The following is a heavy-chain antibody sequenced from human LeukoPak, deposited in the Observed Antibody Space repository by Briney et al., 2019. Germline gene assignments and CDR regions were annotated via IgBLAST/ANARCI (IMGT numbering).Heavy chain of an antibody. CDR3: ARGIRGYSSY. D-gene: IGHD5-18*01. V-gene: IGHV4-34*01. CDR2: INHSGST. CDR1: GGSFSGYY. J-gene: IGHJ4*02. Sequence: SETLSLTCAVYGGSFSGYYWSWIRQPPGKGLEWIGEINHSGSTNYNPSLKSRVTISVDTSKNQFSLKLSSVTAADTAVYYCARGIRGYSSYWGQGTLVIVSS.